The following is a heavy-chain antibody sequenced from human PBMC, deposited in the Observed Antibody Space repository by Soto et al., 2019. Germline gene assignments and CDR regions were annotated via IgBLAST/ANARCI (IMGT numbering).Heavy chain of an antibody. V-gene: IGHV3-11*06. J-gene: IGHJ4*02. CDR1: GFTFSYYY. Sequence: GGSLRLSCAASGFTFSYYYMSWIRQAPGKGLEWVSYISSSSYTNYADSVKGRFTISRDNAKNSLYLQMNSLRAEDTAVYYCAREVATVVTPGYFDYWGQGTLVTVSS. CDR3: AREVATVVTPGYFDY. D-gene: IGHD5-12*01. CDR2: ISSSSYT.